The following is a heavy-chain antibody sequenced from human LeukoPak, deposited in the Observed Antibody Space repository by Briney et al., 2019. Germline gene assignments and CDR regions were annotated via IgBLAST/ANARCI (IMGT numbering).Heavy chain of an antibody. CDR3: ARGGVIGGEEFDY. J-gene: IGHJ4*02. D-gene: IGHD3-16*02. CDR1: GFTFSSYS. CDR2: ISSSSSYI. Sequence: PGGSLRLSCAASGFTFSSYSMNWVRQAPGKGLEWVSSISSSSSYIYYADSVKGRFTISRDNAKNSLYLQMNSLRAEDTAVYYCARGGVIGGEEFDYWGQGTLATVSS. V-gene: IGHV3-21*01.